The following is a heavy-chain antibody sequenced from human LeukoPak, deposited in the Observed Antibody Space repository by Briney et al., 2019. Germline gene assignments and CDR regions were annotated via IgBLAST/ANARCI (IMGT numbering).Heavy chain of an antibody. V-gene: IGHV4-61*02. CDR1: GGSISSGSYY. Sequence: SQTLSLTCTVSGGSISSGSYYWSWIRQPAGKGLEWIGRIYTSGSTNYNPSLKSRVTISVDTSKNQFSLKLSSATAADTAVYYCARGIAVAGTHWFDPWGQGTLVTVSS. CDR2: IYTSGST. D-gene: IGHD6-19*01. CDR3: ARGIAVAGTHWFDP. J-gene: IGHJ5*02.